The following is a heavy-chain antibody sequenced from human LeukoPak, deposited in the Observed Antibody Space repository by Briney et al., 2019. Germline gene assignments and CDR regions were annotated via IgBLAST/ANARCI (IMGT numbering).Heavy chain of an antibody. J-gene: IGHJ5*02. CDR2: IIPILGIA. D-gene: IGHD6-25*01. Sequence: SVKVSCKASGGTFSSYTISWVRQAPGQGLEWMGRIIPILGIANYAQKFQGRVTITADKSTSTAYMELSSLRSEDTAVYYCAREKSGRSSGFDPWGQGTLVTVSS. V-gene: IGHV1-69*04. CDR1: GGTFSSYT. CDR3: AREKSGRSSGFDP.